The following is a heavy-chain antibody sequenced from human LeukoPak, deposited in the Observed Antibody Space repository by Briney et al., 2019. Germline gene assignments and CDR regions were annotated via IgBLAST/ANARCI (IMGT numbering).Heavy chain of an antibody. V-gene: IGHV3-53*01. CDR2: IYSGGST. Sequence: SGGSLRLSCAASGFTVSSYYMSWVRQAPGKGLEWVSLIYSGGSTYYSDSVKGRFTISRDNSKNTLYLQMNSLRAEDTAVYYCARGPSGFDYWGQGTLATVSS. CDR3: ARGPSGFDY. D-gene: IGHD3-10*01. J-gene: IGHJ4*02. CDR1: GFTVSSYY.